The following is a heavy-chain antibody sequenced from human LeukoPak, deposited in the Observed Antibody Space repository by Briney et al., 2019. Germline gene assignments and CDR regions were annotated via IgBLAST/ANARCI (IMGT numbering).Heavy chain of an antibody. V-gene: IGHV3-7*01. CDR2: LHADGTEK. D-gene: IGHD5-12*01. Sequence: PGGSLRLSCAAYGFSLSGYWMSWVRQAPGKGLEWVGRLHADGTEKYFVPSVKGPFTVSRDNAKNSLYLQMNSLRVEDTAVYYCARGGYSFDYLGQGTLVTVSS. CDR3: ARGGYSFDY. CDR1: GFSLSGYW. J-gene: IGHJ4*02.